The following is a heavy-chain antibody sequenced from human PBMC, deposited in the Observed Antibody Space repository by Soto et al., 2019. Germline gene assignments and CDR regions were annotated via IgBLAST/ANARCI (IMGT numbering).Heavy chain of an antibody. D-gene: IGHD6-13*01. Sequence: EVQLLESGGGLVQPGRSLRLSCKASGFTFSTYTMSWVRQAPGKGLEWVSGISGTGRSTFYADSVKGRFTISRDNSKNALYLRMNGPRVEDTALYCCARFTAEVADLDSAYWCQGTRVTVSS. CDR1: GFTFSTYT. CDR3: ARFTAEVADLDSAY. J-gene: IGHJ4*02. CDR2: ISGTGRST. V-gene: IGHV3-23*01.